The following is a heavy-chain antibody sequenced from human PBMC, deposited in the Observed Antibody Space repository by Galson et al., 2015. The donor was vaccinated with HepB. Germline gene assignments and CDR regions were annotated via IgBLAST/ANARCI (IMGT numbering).Heavy chain of an antibody. Sequence: SLRLSCAASGFTVSSNYMSWVRQAPGKGLEWVSVIYSGGSTYYADSVKGRFTISRDNSKNTLYLQMNSLRAEDTAVYYCARRGGYSYGPVYYGMDVWGQGTTVTVSS. CDR1: GFTVSSNY. J-gene: IGHJ6*02. D-gene: IGHD5-18*01. CDR2: IYSGGST. CDR3: ARRGGYSYGPVYYGMDV. V-gene: IGHV3-53*01.